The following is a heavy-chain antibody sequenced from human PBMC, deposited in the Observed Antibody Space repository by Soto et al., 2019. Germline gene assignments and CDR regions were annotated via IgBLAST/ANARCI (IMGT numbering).Heavy chain of an antibody. D-gene: IGHD6-19*01. CDR3: GTQWLD. J-gene: IGHJ4*02. Sequence: PGGSRRRSWAASGFTFSYSVMSWVRQAPGKGLEWVGLIKKKTDGGTTDYAAPVKGRFTISRDDSKNTVYLQMSSLKTEDTAVYYCGTQWLDWGQGTLVTVSS. CDR1: GFTFSYSV. CDR2: IKKKTDGGTT. V-gene: IGHV3-15*01.